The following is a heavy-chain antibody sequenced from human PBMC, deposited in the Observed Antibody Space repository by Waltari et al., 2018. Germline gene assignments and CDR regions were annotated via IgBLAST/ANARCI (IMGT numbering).Heavy chain of an antibody. Sequence: HLQLQESGPGLVKPWETLSLTCTFFGDSSSFSYYWGWVRRAPGKGLEWIGNVFCTGGAYSNPALKGRCTISVDTSKAQVSLKMTAVTVADTATYYCARRSHPLRVVAATDGGAFDFWNQGTVVTVSS. J-gene: IGHJ3*01. CDR3: ARRSHPLRVVAATDGGAFDF. CDR2: VFCTGGA. CDR1: GDSSSFSYY. V-gene: IGHV4-39*01. D-gene: IGHD2-15*01.